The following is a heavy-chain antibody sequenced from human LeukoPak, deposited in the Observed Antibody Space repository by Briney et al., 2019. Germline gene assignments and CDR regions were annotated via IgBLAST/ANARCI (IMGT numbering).Heavy chain of an antibody. CDR1: GFTFNRFY. CDR2: ISSNGATT. J-gene: IGHJ4*02. D-gene: IGHD6-6*01. Sequence: GGSLRLSCSASGFTFNRFYLHWVRQAPGKGLEFVSHISSNGATTYYADSVKGRFTISRDNSKNTLYLQMSSLRADDTAVYYCVKDRSIAAPNKDFSDSWGQGALVTVSS. CDR3: VKDRSIAAPNKDFSDS. V-gene: IGHV3-64D*06.